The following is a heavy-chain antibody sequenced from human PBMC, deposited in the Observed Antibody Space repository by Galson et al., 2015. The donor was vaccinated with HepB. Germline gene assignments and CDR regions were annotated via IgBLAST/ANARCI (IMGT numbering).Heavy chain of an antibody. J-gene: IGHJ3*02. CDR1: GGSISSSSYY. CDR2: IYYSGST. Sequence: SETLSLTCTVSGGSISSSSYYWGWIRQPPGKGLEWIGSIYYSGSTYYNPSLKSRVTISVDTSKNQFSLKLSSVTAADTAVYYCARDYYDSIPAGEAFDIWGQGTMVTVSS. V-gene: IGHV4-39*07. CDR3: ARDYYDSIPAGEAFDI. D-gene: IGHD3-22*01.